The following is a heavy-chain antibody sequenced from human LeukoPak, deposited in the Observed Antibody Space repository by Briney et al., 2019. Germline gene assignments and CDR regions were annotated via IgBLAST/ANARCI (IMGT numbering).Heavy chain of an antibody. D-gene: IGHD1-26*01. V-gene: IGHV3-21*01. CDR2: ISSSSSYI. Sequence: AGGSLRLSCAASGFTFSSYSMNWVRQAPGKGLEWVSSISSSSSYIYYADSVKGRFSISRDNAKNSLYLQMNSLRAEDTAVYYCAREPDWVGATSWLNHKSYYFDYWGQGTLVTVSS. J-gene: IGHJ4*02. CDR1: GFTFSSYS. CDR3: AREPDWVGATSWLNHKSYYFDY.